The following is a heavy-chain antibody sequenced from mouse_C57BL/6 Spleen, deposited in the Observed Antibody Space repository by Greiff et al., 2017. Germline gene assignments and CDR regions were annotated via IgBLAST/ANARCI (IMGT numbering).Heavy chain of an antibody. J-gene: IGHJ2*01. V-gene: IGHV1-81*01. CDR2: IYPRSGNT. CDR3: ARRVYDCSAYYFDY. Sequence: VQLQQSGAELARPGASVKLSCKASGYTFTRYGISWVKQRTGQGLEWIGEIYPRSGNTYYNEKFKGKATLTADQSSSTAYMEHRCLTSEDSAVYFCARRVYDCSAYYFDYWGQGTTLTVSS. D-gene: IGHD2-3*01. CDR1: GYTFTRYG.